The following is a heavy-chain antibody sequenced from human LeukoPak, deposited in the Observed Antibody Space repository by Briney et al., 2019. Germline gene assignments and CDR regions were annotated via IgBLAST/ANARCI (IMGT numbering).Heavy chain of an antibody. CDR1: GFTFSNAW. Sequence: TGGSLRLSCAASGFTFSNAWMSWVRQAPGRGLEWVGRIKRKGDDGTIDYAAPVKGRLSISRDDSKNTLYLQMNSLKSEDTAVYYCTAGTGRSDFDYWGQGTLVTVSS. V-gene: IGHV3-15*01. D-gene: IGHD3/OR15-3a*01. CDR2: IKRKGDDGTI. CDR3: TAGTGRSDFDY. J-gene: IGHJ4*02.